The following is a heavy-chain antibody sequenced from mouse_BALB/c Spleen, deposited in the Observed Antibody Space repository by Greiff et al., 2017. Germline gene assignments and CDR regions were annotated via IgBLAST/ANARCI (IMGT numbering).Heavy chain of an antibody. CDR1: GYAFTNYL. CDR3: ARAGGRAMDY. CDR2: INPGSGGT. V-gene: IGHV1-54*01. Sequence: VRLQQSGAELVRPGTSVKVSCKASGYAFTNYLIEWVKQRPGQGLEWIGVINPGSGGTNYNEKFKGKATLTADKSSSTAYMQLSSLTSDDSAVYFCARAGGRAMDYWGQGTSVTVSS. J-gene: IGHJ4*01.